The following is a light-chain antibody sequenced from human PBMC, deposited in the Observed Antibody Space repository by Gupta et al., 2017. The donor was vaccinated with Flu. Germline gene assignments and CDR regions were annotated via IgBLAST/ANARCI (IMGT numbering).Light chain of an antibody. V-gene: IGKV3-20*01. Sequence: IVLTQSPGTLSLSPGERATLSRRASQSVSSSYLGWYQQKPGQAPRLLIYGASSRATGIPDRFSGSGSGTDFTLTISRLEPEDFAVYYCQQDGSSPLTFGGGTKVEIK. CDR2: GAS. J-gene: IGKJ4*01. CDR1: QSVSSSY. CDR3: QQDGSSPLT.